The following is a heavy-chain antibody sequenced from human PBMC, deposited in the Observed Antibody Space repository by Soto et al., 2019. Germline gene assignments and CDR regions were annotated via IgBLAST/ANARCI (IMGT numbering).Heavy chain of an antibody. CDR3: ARGTLWYYYAMDV. J-gene: IGHJ6*02. CDR2: INPSGNDT. CDR1: EFTFTNNY. D-gene: IGHD3-16*01. Sequence: ASVKVSCKAFEFTFTNNYVHWVRQAPGQGLEWMGIINPSGNDTSYTQKFQGRVTMTRDTSTGTFYMELSSLRSEDTAVYYCARGTLWYYYAMDVWGQGTTVTVSS. V-gene: IGHV1-46*01.